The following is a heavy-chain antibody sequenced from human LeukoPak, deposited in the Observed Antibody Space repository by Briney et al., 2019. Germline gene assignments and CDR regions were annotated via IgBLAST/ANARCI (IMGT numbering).Heavy chain of an antibody. D-gene: IGHD3-10*01. CDR3: ARKATMVRGAYYYYMDV. CDR2: INHSGST. J-gene: IGHJ6*03. V-gene: IGHV4-34*01. Sequence: SETLSLTCAVYGGSFSGYYWSWIRQPPGKGLEWIGEINHSGSTNYNPSLKSRVTISVDTSKNQFPPKLSSVTAADTAVYYCARKATMVRGAYYYYMDVWGKGTTVTISS. CDR1: GGSFSGYY.